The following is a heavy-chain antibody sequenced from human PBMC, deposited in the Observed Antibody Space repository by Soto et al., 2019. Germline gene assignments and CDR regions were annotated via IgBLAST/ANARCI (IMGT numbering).Heavy chain of an antibody. V-gene: IGHV1-8*01. CDR3: ARSWATITYYYGMDV. D-gene: IGHD5-12*01. CDR2: MNPNSGNT. CDR1: GYTFTSYD. J-gene: IGHJ6*02. Sequence: QVQLVQSGAEVKKPGASVKVSCKASGYTFTSYDINWVRQATGQGLEWMGWMNPNSGNTGYAQKFQGRVTMSRNTSISTAYMELSSLRSEDTAVYYCARSWATITYYYGMDVWGQGTTVTVSS.